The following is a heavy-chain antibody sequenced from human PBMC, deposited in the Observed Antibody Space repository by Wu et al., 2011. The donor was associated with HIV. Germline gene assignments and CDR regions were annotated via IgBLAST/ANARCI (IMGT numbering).Heavy chain of an antibody. CDR3: AKEITGRLAYIGGWYGFDS. Sequence: QVQLVQSGAEVKEPGASVKVSCEASGYTFTGYYIHWVRQAPGQGLEWLGWINPHSGGVNYAQKFQGRVTMTRDTSITTVQMELNSLMSDDTAIYYCAKEITGRLAYIGGWYGFDSWGQGTLVTVSS. CDR1: GYTFTGYY. CDR2: INPHSGGV. D-gene: IGHD6-19*01. V-gene: IGHV1-2*02. J-gene: IGHJ4*02.